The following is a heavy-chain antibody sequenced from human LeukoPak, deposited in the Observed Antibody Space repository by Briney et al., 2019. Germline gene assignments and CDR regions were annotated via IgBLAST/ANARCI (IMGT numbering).Heavy chain of an antibody. V-gene: IGHV3-23*01. CDR3: AKDSKAVAWDAFDI. D-gene: IGHD6-19*01. CDR1: GFTFSSYS. CDR2: ISGSGGST. J-gene: IGHJ3*02. Sequence: SGGSLRLSCVASGFTFSSYSMNWVRQAPGKGLEWVSAISGSGGSTYYADSVKGRFTISRDNSKNTLYLQMNSLRAEDTAVYYCAKDSKAVAWDAFDIWGQGTMVTVSS.